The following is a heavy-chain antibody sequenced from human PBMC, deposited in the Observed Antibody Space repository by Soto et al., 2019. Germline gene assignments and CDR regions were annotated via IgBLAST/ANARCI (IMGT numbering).Heavy chain of an antibody. CDR3: ARDLVGINRGFNY. J-gene: IGHJ4*02. Sequence: GGSLRLSCAASGFTLNNYWMSWVRQAPGKGLEWVANIKHDGSEKQYVDSVKDRFTISRDNAKNSLYLQMNSLRAEDTAVYSCARDLVGINRGFNYWGQGILVTVSS. V-gene: IGHV3-7*01. CDR1: GFTLNNYW. CDR2: IKHDGSEK. D-gene: IGHD2-8*02.